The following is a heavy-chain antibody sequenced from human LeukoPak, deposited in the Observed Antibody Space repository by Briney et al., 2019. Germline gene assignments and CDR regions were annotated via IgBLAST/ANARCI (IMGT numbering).Heavy chain of an antibody. CDR2: ISYDGSNK. V-gene: IGHV3-30*04. D-gene: IGHD2-15*01. CDR3: VSDGGGSYYYYYMDV. CDR1: GFTFSSYA. Sequence: GGSLRLSCAASGFTFSSYAMHWVRQAPGKGLEWVAVISYDGSNKYYADSVKGRFTISRDNSKNTLYLQMNSLRAEDTAVYYCVSDGGGSYYYYYMDVWGKGTTVTVSS. J-gene: IGHJ6*03.